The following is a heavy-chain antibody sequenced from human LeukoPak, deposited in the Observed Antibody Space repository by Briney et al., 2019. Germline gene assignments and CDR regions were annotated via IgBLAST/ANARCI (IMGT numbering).Heavy chain of an antibody. V-gene: IGHV1-3*01. CDR3: ARGIPTMYSSSWVGAFDI. CDR1: GYTFTSYA. J-gene: IGHJ3*02. CDR2: INAGNGNT. D-gene: IGHD6-13*01. Sequence: ASVKVSCKASGYTFTSYAMHWVRQAPGQRLEWMGWINAGNGNTKYSQKFQGRVTITRDTSASTAYMELSSLRSEDTAVYYCARGIPTMYSSSWVGAFDIWGQGTMVTVSS.